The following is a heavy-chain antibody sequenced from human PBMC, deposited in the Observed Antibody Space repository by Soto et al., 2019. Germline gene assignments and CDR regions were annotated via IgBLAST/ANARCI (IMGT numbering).Heavy chain of an antibody. D-gene: IGHD2-21*01. V-gene: IGHV3-33*01. Sequence: GGSLRLSCAASGFTFSSYAMHWVRQAPGKGLEWVAAIWYDGSNKYYADSVKGRFTISRDNSKNTLYLQMNSLRAEDTAVYYCARFGEGGRIAYYYYYMDVWGKGTTVTVSS. CDR2: IWYDGSNK. CDR1: GFTFSSYA. J-gene: IGHJ6*03. CDR3: ARFGEGGRIAYYYYYMDV.